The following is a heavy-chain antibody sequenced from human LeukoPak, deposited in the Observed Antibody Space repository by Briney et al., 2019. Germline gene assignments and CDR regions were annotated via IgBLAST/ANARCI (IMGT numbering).Heavy chain of an antibody. V-gene: IGHV3-30*04. Sequence: GRSLRLSCAASGFTFSSYAMHWVRQAPGKGLEWVAVISYDGSNKYYADSVKGRFTISRDNSKNTLYLQMNSLRAEDTAVYYCARGDWGIVVVVAASAAFYIWGQGTMVTVSS. CDR1: GFTFSSYA. CDR2: ISYDGSNK. D-gene: IGHD2-15*01. CDR3: ARGDWGIVVVVAASAAFYI. J-gene: IGHJ3*02.